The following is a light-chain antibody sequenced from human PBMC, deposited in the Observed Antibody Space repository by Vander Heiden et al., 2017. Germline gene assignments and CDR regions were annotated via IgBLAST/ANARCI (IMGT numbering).Light chain of an antibody. CDR1: SSDVGNYNY. J-gene: IGLJ3*02. CDR3: CAYAGSPWV. Sequence: QSALTQPRSVSASPVQSVTISCTGTSSDVGNYNYVSWYQQHPGKAPKLMIYDVTKRPSGVPDRFSGSKSGNTASLTISGLQAEDEADYYCCAYAGSPWVFGGGTKLTVL. CDR2: DVT. V-gene: IGLV2-11*01.